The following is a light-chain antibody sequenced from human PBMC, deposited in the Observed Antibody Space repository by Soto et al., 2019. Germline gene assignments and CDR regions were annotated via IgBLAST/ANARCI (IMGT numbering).Light chain of an antibody. V-gene: IGKV1-5*01. CDR2: DAS. CDR1: QSISSW. J-gene: IGKJ1*01. CDR3: QQYNSYSPWT. Sequence: DIPMTQSPSTLSASVGDRVTITCRASQSISSWLVWYQQKPGKAPKLLIYDASSLESGVPSRFSGSGSGTEFTLTISSLQPDDFATYYCQQYNSYSPWTFGQGTKVEIK.